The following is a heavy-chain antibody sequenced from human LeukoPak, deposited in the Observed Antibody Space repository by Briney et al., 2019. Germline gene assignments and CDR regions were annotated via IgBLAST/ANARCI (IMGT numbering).Heavy chain of an antibody. Sequence: GGSLRLSCAASGFTFSSYGMHWVRQAPGKGLEWVAVIWYDGSNKYYADSVKGRFTISRDNSKNTLYLQMNSVRAEDTAVYYCARAVREYGMDVWGQGTTVTVSS. CDR1: GFTFSSYG. J-gene: IGHJ6*02. CDR2: IWYDGSNK. CDR3: ARAVREYGMDV. V-gene: IGHV3-33*01.